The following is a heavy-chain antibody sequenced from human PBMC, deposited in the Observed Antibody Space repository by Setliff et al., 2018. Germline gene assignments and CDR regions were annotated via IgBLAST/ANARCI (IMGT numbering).Heavy chain of an antibody. Sequence: PGGSLRLSCGASGFLFSGSAMSWVRQAPEQGLEWVAAISAGSSRTYYAESVKGRFTISRDNSNNTPYLQMDSLRAGDTAIYYCVKDSSGRDAFDIWGQGTMVTVSS. J-gene: IGHJ3*02. CDR2: ISAGSSRT. D-gene: IGHD3-10*01. CDR1: GFLFSGSA. V-gene: IGHV3-23*01. CDR3: VKDSSGRDAFDI.